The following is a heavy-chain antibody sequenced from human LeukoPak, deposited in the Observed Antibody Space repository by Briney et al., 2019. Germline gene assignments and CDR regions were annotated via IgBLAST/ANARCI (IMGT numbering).Heavy chain of an antibody. V-gene: IGHV4-39*07. J-gene: IGHJ4*02. Sequence: SETLSLTCTVSGGSISSSSYYWGWIRQPPGKGLEWIGSIYYSGSTYYNPSLKSRVTISVDTSKNQFSLKLSSVTAADTAVYYCARVVIAAAGTRTFDYWGQGTLVTVSS. CDR2: IYYSGST. D-gene: IGHD6-13*01. CDR1: GGSISSSSYY. CDR3: ARVVIAAAGTRTFDY.